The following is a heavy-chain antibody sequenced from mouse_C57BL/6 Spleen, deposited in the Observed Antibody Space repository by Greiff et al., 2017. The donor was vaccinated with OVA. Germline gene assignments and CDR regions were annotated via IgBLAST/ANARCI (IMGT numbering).Heavy chain of an antibody. CDR1: GYTFTSYW. D-gene: IGHD2-3*01. V-gene: IGHV1-53*01. Sequence: VQLKQPGTELVKPGASVKLSCKASGYTFTSYWMHWVKQRPGQGLEWIGNINPSNGGTNYNEKFKSKATLTVDKSSSTAYMQLSSLTSEDSAVYYCARDDGYFYAMDYWGQGTSVTVSS. J-gene: IGHJ4*01. CDR2: INPSNGGT. CDR3: ARDDGYFYAMDY.